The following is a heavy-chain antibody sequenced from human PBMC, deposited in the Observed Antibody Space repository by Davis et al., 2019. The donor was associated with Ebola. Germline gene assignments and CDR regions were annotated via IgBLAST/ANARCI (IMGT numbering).Heavy chain of an antibody. J-gene: IGHJ4*02. CDR1: GYTFTGYY. Sequence: ASVKVSCKASGYTFTGYYMHWVRQAPGQGLEWMGIINPSGGSTTYAQKFQGRVTMTRDTSTRTVYMELSTLRSEDTAVYYCARESGEHTSMAKPFDYWGQGTLVTVSS. V-gene: IGHV1-46*01. CDR2: INPSGGST. D-gene: IGHD5-18*01. CDR3: ARESGEHTSMAKPFDY.